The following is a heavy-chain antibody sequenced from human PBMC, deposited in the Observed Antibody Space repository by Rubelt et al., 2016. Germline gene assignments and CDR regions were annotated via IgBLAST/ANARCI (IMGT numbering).Heavy chain of an antibody. D-gene: IGHD3-3*01. J-gene: IGHJ3*02. CDR2: ISWNSGSM. Sequence: QLVESGGGLVQPGRSLRLSCTASGFAFNDYAMHWVRQAPGKGLEWVSGISWNSGSMAYADSVKGRFTISRDNARSSLHLQMNSLRAEDTALYYCARGDFWSGDYTDAFDIWGQGTLVTVSS. V-gene: IGHV3-9*01. CDR3: ARGDFWSGDYTDAFDI. CDR1: GFAFNDYA.